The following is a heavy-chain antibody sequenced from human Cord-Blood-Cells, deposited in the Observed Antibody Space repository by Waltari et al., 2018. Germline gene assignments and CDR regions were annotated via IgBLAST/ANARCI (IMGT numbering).Heavy chain of an antibody. CDR2: IYYSGST. Sequence: RLQLQESGPGLVKPSETLSLTCTVSGGSISSSSYYWGWIRQPPGKGLEWIGSIYYSGSTYYNPSLKSRVTISVDTSKNQFSLKLSSVTAADTAVYYCARRSSWYNWFDPWGQGTLVTVSS. CDR3: ARRSSWYNWFDP. D-gene: IGHD6-13*01. J-gene: IGHJ5*02. CDR1: GGSISSSSYY. V-gene: IGHV4-39*06.